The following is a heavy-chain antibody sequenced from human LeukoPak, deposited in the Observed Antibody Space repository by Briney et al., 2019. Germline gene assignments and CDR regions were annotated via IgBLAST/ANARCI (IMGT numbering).Heavy chain of an antibody. CDR3: ARAVFGELDLLFDY. CDR1: GLTFSSYG. V-gene: IGHV3-30*02. CDR2: IRYDGSNK. D-gene: IGHD3-10*01. J-gene: IGHJ4*02. Sequence: GRSLRLSCAASGLTFSSYGMHWVRHAPGKGLEWVAFIRYDGSNKYYADSVKGRFTISRDNSKNTLYLQMNSLRAEDTAVYYCARAVFGELDLLFDYWGQGTLVTVSS.